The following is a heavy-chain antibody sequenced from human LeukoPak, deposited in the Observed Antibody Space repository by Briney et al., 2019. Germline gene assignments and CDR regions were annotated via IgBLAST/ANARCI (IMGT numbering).Heavy chain of an antibody. J-gene: IGHJ4*02. CDR1: GFTVSSNY. CDR3: ARMLISSGYYVDS. CDR2: IYSGGTT. V-gene: IGHV3-53*01. D-gene: IGHD3-22*01. Sequence: GGSLRLSCAASGFTVSSNYMSWVRQAPGKGQEWVSVIYSGGTTYYADSVKGRFTISRDISKNTLYLQMDSLRVEDTAVYYCARMLISSGYYVDSWGQGTLVTVSS.